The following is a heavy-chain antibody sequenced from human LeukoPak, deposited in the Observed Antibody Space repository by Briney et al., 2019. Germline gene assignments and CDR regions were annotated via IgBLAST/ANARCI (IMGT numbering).Heavy chain of an antibody. CDR2: IYHSGST. V-gene: IGHV4-38-2*02. CDR1: GYSISSGYY. D-gene: IGHD2-2*01. Sequence: PSETLSLTCTVSGYSISSGYYWGWIRQPPGKGLEWIGCIYHSGSTYYNPSLKSRVTISVDTSKNQFSLKLSSVTAADTAVYYCASYVVVPAANWFDPWGQGTLVTVSS. CDR3: ASYVVVPAANWFDP. J-gene: IGHJ5*02.